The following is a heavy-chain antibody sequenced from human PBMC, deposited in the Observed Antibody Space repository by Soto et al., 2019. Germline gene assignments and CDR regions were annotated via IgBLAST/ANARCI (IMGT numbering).Heavy chain of an antibody. Sequence: SLKVSCKASGGTFSSYAISWVRQAPGQGLEWMGGIIPIFGTANYAQKFQGRVTITADKSTSTAYMELSSLRSEDTAVYYCARLQIQLWSDYYYYGMDVWGQGTTVTVSS. CDR1: GGTFSSYA. CDR2: IIPIFGTA. D-gene: IGHD5-18*01. J-gene: IGHJ6*02. CDR3: ARLQIQLWSDYYYYGMDV. V-gene: IGHV1-69*06.